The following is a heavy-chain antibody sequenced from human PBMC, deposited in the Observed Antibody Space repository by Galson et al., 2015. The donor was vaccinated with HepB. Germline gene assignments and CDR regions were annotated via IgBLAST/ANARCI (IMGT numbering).Heavy chain of an antibody. CDR1: GFTFSSYA. CDR3: AKAGVRFFVVVVAPSRPRWFDP. J-gene: IGHJ5*02. D-gene: IGHD2-15*01. Sequence: SLRLSCAASGFTFSSYAMSWVRQAPGKGLEWVSAISGSGGSTYYADSVKGRFTISRDNSKNTLYLQMNSLRAEDTAVYYCAKAGVRFFVVVVAPSRPRWFDPWGQGTLVTVSS. V-gene: IGHV3-23*01. CDR2: ISGSGGST.